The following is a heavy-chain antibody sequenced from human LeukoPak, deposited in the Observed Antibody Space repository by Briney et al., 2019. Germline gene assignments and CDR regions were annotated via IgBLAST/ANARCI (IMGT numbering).Heavy chain of an antibody. Sequence: GGSLRLSCAVSGFIFSSYAMHWVRQAPGKGLEWVAVISYDGSNKYYADSVKGRFSVSRDNSKNTLYLQMNSLRAEDTAVYYCARGTYYNMDVWGKGTTVTVSS. CDR1: GFIFSSYA. V-gene: IGHV3-30-3*01. CDR2: ISYDGSNK. CDR3: ARGTYYNMDV. J-gene: IGHJ6*03.